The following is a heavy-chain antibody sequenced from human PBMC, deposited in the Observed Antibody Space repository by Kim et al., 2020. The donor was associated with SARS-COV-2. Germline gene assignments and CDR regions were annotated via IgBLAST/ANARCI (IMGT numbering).Heavy chain of an antibody. CDR3: VRYPYDSSGPGAFDI. CDR1: GGSISGYY. Sequence: SETLSLTCSVSGGSISGYYWTWIRQPPGKGLEYIGYIYYSGSFNYKPSLKSRVTMSVDTSKNQFSLKLRSVTAADTAVYYCVRYPYDSSGPGAFDIWGQGTMVTVSS. J-gene: IGHJ3*02. V-gene: IGHV4-59*01. CDR2: IYYSGSF. D-gene: IGHD3-22*01.